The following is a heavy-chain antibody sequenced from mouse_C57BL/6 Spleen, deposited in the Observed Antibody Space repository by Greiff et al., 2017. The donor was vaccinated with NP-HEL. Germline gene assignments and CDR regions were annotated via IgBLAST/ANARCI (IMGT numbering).Heavy chain of an antibody. J-gene: IGHJ3*01. V-gene: IGHV2-5*01. Sequence: QVQLKESGPGLVQPSQSLSITCTVSGFSLTSYGVHWVRQSPGKGLEWLGVIWRGGSTDYNAAFMSRLSITKDNSESQVFFKMNSLQADDTAIYYCAKNDYDGGSSFAYWGQGTLVTVSA. CDR1: GFSLTSYG. CDR2: IWRGGST. D-gene: IGHD2-4*01. CDR3: AKNDYDGGSSFAY.